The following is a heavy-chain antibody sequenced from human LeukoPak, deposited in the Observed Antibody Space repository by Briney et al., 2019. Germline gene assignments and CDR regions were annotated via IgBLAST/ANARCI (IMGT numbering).Heavy chain of an antibody. J-gene: IGHJ4*02. CDR3: AKDRYYGSGTVDY. Sequence: PGGSLRVSCAASGFTFSSYAIHWVRQAPGKGVEWVAVISYDGTKKYYADSVKGRFTISRDNSKNTLYLQMNSLRAEDTAVYYCAKDRYYGSGTVDYWGQGTLVTVSS. V-gene: IGHV3-30*18. CDR2: ISYDGTKK. D-gene: IGHD3-10*01. CDR1: GFTFSSYA.